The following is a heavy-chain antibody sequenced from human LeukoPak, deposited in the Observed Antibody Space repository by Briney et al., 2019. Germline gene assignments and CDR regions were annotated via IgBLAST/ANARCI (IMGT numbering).Heavy chain of an antibody. V-gene: IGHV1-69*06. D-gene: IGHD3-22*01. CDR3: ASAGGGQYDSSGYYRECFQH. J-gene: IGHJ1*01. CDR2: VIPIFGTA. CDR1: VGTFRSYA. Sequence: SVKVSFKASVGTFRSYAISWVRQAPGQGLEWMGSVIPIFGTANYAQKFQGRVTITADKSTSTAYMELSSLRSEGTAVYYCASAGGGQYDSSGYYRECFQHWGQGTLVTVSS.